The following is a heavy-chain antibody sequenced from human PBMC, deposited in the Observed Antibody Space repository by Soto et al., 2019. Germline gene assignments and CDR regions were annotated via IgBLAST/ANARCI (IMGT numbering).Heavy chain of an antibody. V-gene: IGHV3-66*01. CDR1: GFTVSSNY. Sequence: GGSLRLSCAASGFTVSSNYMSWVRQAPGKGLEWVSVIYSGGSTYYADSVKGRFTISRDNSKNTLYLQMNSLRAEDTAVYYCAGIVDDYGDYVPYGMDVWGQGTTVTVSS. D-gene: IGHD4-17*01. CDR3: AGIVDDYGDYVPYGMDV. J-gene: IGHJ6*02. CDR2: IYSGGST.